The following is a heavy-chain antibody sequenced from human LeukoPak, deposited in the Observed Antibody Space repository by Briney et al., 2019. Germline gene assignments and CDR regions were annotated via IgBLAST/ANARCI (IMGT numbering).Heavy chain of an antibody. CDR2: IWPGDSDT. J-gene: IGHJ4*02. D-gene: IGHD5-24*01. Sequence: GASLDISCQGSGYSFSNSWIGWVRPMPGKGLEWMGIIWPGDSDTRNSPSFQGQVTISADTSISTAYLQWNSLKASDTAMYYCARLAKARRDGYNFGFDYWGQGTLVTVSS. CDR3: ARLAKARRDGYNFGFDY. V-gene: IGHV5-51*01. CDR1: GYSFSNSW.